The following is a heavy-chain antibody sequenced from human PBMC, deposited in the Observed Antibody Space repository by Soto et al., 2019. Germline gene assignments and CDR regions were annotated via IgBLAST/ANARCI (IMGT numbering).Heavy chain of an antibody. J-gene: IGHJ3*02. CDR3: AKVNKGEMAKVFQAFDI. CDR2: ISYSGGST. Sequence: PGGSLRLSCAASGFTFSSYAMSWVRQAPGKGLEWVSAISYSGGSTYYADPVKGRFTISRDNSKNTLYLQMNSLRVDDTAVYYCAKVNKGEMAKVFQAFDIWGQGTMVTVSS. D-gene: IGHD5-12*01. V-gene: IGHV3-23*01. CDR1: GFTFSSYA.